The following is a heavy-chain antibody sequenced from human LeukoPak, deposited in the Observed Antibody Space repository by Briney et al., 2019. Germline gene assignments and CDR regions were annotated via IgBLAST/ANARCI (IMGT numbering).Heavy chain of an antibody. J-gene: IGHJ3*02. Sequence: PSETLSLTCTVSGGSVSSSAYNWGWIRQPPGKGLEWIGSVYYSESTYYNPSLKSRVTISVDTSKNQFSLKLSSVTAADTAVYYCAREPPPTPQLLWSVGGGSDAFDIWGQGTMVTVSS. D-gene: IGHD3-10*02. V-gene: IGHV4-39*07. CDR3: AREPPPTPQLLWSVGGGSDAFDI. CDR1: GGSVSSSAYN. CDR2: VYYSEST.